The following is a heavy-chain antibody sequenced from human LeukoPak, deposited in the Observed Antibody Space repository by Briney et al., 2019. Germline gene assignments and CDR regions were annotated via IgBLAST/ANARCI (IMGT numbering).Heavy chain of an antibody. D-gene: IGHD2/OR15-2a*01. Sequence: SETLSLTCTVSGGPLSSGSYYWGWIRQTPGKGLEWIGTIYYSGGTYYNPSLKSRVTLSIDTSKNQLSLKLSSVTAADTAVYYCARRIYYSGDIWGQGTMVTVSS. CDR3: ARRIYYSGDI. CDR1: GGPLSSGSYY. J-gene: IGHJ3*02. V-gene: IGHV4-39*01. CDR2: IYYSGGT.